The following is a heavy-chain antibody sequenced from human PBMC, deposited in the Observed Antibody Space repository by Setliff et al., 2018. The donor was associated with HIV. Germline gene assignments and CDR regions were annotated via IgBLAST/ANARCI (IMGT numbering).Heavy chain of an antibody. CDR2: IIPIFGTA. CDR3: ARKGGSSGYYSLIGDAFDI. Sequence: SVKVSCKASGGTFSSYAISWVRQAPGQGLEWMGGIIPIFGTANYAQKFQGRVTITTDESTSTAYVELSSLRSEDTAVYYCARKGGSSGYYSLIGDAFDIWGQGTMVTVSS. D-gene: IGHD3-22*01. J-gene: IGHJ3*02. CDR1: GGTFSSYA. V-gene: IGHV1-69*05.